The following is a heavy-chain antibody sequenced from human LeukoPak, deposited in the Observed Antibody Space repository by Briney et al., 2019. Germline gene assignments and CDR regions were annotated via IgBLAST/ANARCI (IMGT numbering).Heavy chain of an antibody. CDR1: GFSFYNAW. CDR2: IRQDGSEK. CDR3: ARAYMAD. V-gene: IGHV3-7*03. Sequence: GGSLRLSCATSGFSFYNAWMNWVRQAPGKGLEWVANIRQDGSEKYYVDSVRGRFTISRDNAKNSLYLQMNGLRAEDTAVYYCARAYMADWGQGTLVTVSS. J-gene: IGHJ4*02. D-gene: IGHD4-11*01.